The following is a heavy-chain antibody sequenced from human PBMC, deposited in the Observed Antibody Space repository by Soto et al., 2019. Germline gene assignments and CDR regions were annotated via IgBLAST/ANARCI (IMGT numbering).Heavy chain of an antibody. CDR1: GFTFTSSA. CDR2: IVVGSGNT. CDR3: AALYSSSSDPDY. D-gene: IGHD6-6*01. Sequence: GASVKVSCKASGFTFTSSAVQWVRQARGQRLEWIGWIVVGSGNTNYAQKFQERVTITRDMSTSTAYMELSSLRSEDTAVYYCAALYSSSSDPDYWGQGTLVTVSS. V-gene: IGHV1-58*01. J-gene: IGHJ4*02.